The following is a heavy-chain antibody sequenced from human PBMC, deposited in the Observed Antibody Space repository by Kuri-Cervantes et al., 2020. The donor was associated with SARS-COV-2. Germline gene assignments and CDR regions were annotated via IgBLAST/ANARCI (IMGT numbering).Heavy chain of an antibody. J-gene: IGHJ4*02. CDR3: ASERQWLVLGGLFDY. V-gene: IGHV3-30-3*01. D-gene: IGHD6-19*01. Sequence: GESLKISCAASGFTFSSYAMHWVRQAPGKGLEWVAVISYDGSNKYYADSVKGRFTISRDNSKNTLYLQINSLRAEDTAVYYCASERQWLVLGGLFDYWGQGTLVTVSS. CDR1: GFTFSSYA. CDR2: ISYDGSNK.